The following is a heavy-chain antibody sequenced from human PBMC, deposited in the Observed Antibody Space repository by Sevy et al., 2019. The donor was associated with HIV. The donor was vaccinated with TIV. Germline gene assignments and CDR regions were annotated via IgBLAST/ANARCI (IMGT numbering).Heavy chain of an antibody. J-gene: IGHJ5*02. CDR1: AYTFSSYG. CDR3: ARCLGGLRPWEYNWFDP. V-gene: IGHV1-18*01. D-gene: IGHD1-26*01. CDR2: ISGYNSNR. Sequence: ASVKVSCKASAYTFSSYGISWVRQAPGQGLEWMGGISGYNSNRKYAQKFQDRVTMTTDTSTSTAYMELRSLRSDDTAVYYCARCLGGLRPWEYNWFDPWGQGTLVTVSS.